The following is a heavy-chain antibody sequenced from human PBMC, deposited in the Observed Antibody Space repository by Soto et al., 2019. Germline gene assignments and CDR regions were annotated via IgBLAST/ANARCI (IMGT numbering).Heavy chain of an antibody. CDR2: IWYDGSNK. Sequence: QVQLVESGGGVVQPGRSLRLSCAASGFTFSSYGMHWVRQAPGKGLEWVAVIWYDGSNKYYADSVKGRFTISSDNSKNTLYLQMNSLRAEDTAVYYCARELFDPYYYYYGMDVWGQGTTVTVSS. J-gene: IGHJ6*02. D-gene: IGHD3-9*01. CDR1: GFTFSSYG. V-gene: IGHV3-33*01. CDR3: ARELFDPYYYYYGMDV.